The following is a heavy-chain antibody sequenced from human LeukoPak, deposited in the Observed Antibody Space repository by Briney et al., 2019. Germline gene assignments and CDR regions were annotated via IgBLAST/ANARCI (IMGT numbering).Heavy chain of an antibody. V-gene: IGHV3-23*01. CDR1: GFTFSSYA. Sequence: SGVSLRLSCAASGFTFSSYAMSWVRQAPGKGLEWVSAISGSGGSTYYADSVKGRFTISRDNSKNTLYLQMNSLRAEDTAVYYCAKDPLVRYCSSTSCHLDWGQGTLVTVSS. D-gene: IGHD2-2*01. J-gene: IGHJ1*01. CDR2: ISGSGGST. CDR3: AKDPLVRYCSSTSCHLD.